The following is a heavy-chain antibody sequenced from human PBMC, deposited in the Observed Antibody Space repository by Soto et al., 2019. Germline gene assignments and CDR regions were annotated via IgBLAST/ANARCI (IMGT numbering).Heavy chain of an antibody. CDR3: GSIAVAEGFDP. CDR1: GFNVSYNY. Sequence: EVQLVETGGGLIQPGGSLRLSCAASGFNVSYNYMSWVRQAPGKGLEWVSIIHSDGGTYYADSVKGRFTISRDNSRNTVYLQMNSLRAEDTAVYYRGSIAVAEGFDPWGQGTLVTVSS. CDR2: IHSDGGT. D-gene: IGHD6-19*01. J-gene: IGHJ5*02. V-gene: IGHV3-53*02.